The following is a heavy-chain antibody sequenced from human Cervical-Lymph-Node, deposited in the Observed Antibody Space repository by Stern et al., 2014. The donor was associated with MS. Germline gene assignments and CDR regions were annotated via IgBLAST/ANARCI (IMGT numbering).Heavy chain of an antibody. D-gene: IGHD1-1*01. CDR3: ARARRGYMYGPLDH. CDR1: GGSLSGDY. V-gene: IGHV4-59*01. J-gene: IGHJ4*02. Sequence: VQLQESGPGLVKPSETLSLTCTVSGGSLSGDYWNWIRQPPGKGLEWIGNIYYSGSSNYSPSLKSRVTISVDTSKNQFSLNLNSVTAADTAVYFWARARRGYMYGPLDHWGQGTLVTVSS. CDR2: IYYSGSS.